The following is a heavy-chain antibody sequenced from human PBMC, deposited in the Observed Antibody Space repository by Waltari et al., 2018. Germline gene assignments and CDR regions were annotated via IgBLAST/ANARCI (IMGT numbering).Heavy chain of an antibody. CDR2: IYPGDSDT. V-gene: IGHV5-51*01. CDR3: ARHRGYSSSPDAFDI. J-gene: IGHJ3*02. D-gene: IGHD6-6*01. Sequence: EVQLVQSGAEVKKPGESLKISCKGSGYSFTSYWLGWVRQMPGKGLEWMGIIYPGDSDTRYSPSFQGQVTISADKSISTAYLQWSSLKASDTAMYYCARHRGYSSSPDAFDIWGQGTMVTVSS. CDR1: GYSFTSYW.